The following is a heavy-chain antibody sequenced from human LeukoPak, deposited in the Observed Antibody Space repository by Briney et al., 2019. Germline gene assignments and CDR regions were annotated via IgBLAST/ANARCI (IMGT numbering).Heavy chain of an antibody. CDR2: ISSSSSYI. CDR3: AREEYSSSWYVGY. Sequence: GGSLRLSCAASGFTFSSYSMNWVRQAPGKGLEWVSSISSSSSYIYYADSVKGRFTISRDNAKNSLYLHMNRLRAEDTAVYYCAREEYSSSWYVGYWGQGTLVTVSS. J-gene: IGHJ4*02. V-gene: IGHV3-21*01. D-gene: IGHD6-13*01. CDR1: GFTFSSYS.